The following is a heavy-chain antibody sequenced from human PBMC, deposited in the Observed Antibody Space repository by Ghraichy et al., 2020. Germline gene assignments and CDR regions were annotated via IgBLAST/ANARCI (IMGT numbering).Heavy chain of an antibody. D-gene: IGHD4-23*01. Sequence: SETLSLTCTVSGYSISSGYYWGWIRQPPGKGLEWIGSIYHSGSTYYNPSLKSRVTISVDTSKNQFSLKLSSVTAADTAVYYCAATTVVTPGGDYWGQGTLVTVSS. CDR3: AATTVVTPGGDY. V-gene: IGHV4-38-2*02. J-gene: IGHJ4*02. CDR2: IYHSGST. CDR1: GYSISSGYY.